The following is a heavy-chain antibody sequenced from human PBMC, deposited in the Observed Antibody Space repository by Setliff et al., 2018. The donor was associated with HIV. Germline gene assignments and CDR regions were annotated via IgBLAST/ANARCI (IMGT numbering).Heavy chain of an antibody. Sequence: GGSLRLSCAASGFTFRNYQMNWVRQAPGKGLEWVSSITIGRGDVFYADSVQGRFTIFRDNDKNSLYLQMNSLRAEDTAIYYCARRAYCSSTTCFDNWGQGTLVTVSS. CDR1: GFTFRNYQ. CDR3: ARRAYCSSTTCFDN. V-gene: IGHV3-21*01. CDR2: ITIGRGDV. D-gene: IGHD2-2*01. J-gene: IGHJ4*02.